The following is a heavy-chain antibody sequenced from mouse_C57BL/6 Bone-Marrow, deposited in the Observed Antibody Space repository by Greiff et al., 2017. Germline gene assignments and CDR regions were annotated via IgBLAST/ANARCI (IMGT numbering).Heavy chain of an antibody. Sequence: VQLKQSGAELVRPGASVKLSCTASGFNIKDDYMHWVKQRPEQGLEWIGWIDPENGDTEYASKFQGKATITADTSSNTAYLQLSSLTSEDTAVYYCTTITTVVAPVDYWGQGTTLTVSS. J-gene: IGHJ2*01. CDR1: GFNIKDDY. CDR2: IDPENGDT. V-gene: IGHV14-4*01. D-gene: IGHD1-1*01. CDR3: TTITTVVAPVDY.